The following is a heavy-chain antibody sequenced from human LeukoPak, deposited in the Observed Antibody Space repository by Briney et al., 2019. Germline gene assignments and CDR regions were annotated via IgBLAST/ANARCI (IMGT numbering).Heavy chain of an antibody. D-gene: IGHD4-11*01. CDR2: MNPNSGNT. CDR3: ARNTATITTPFDY. J-gene: IGHJ4*02. Sequence: ASVKVSCKASGYTFTSYDINWVRQATGQGLEWMGWMNPNSGNTGYAQKFQGRVTITRNTSISTAYMELSSLRSEDTAVYYCARNTATITTPFDYWGRGTLVTVSS. CDR1: GYTFTSYD. V-gene: IGHV1-8*03.